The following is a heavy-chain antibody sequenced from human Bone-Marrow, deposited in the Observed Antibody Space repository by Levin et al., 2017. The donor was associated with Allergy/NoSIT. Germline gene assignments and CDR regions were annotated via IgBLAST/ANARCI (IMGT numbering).Heavy chain of an antibody. V-gene: IGHV3-30*04. CDR1: GFTFSSYA. D-gene: IGHD3-22*01. J-gene: IGHJ6*02. Sequence: PGGSLRLSCAASGFTFSSYAMHWVRQAPGKGLEWVAVISYDGSNKYYADSVKGRFTISRDNSKNTLYLQMNSLRAEDTAVYYCARAAITTTIIVMLGGMDVWGQGTTVTVSS. CDR3: ARAAITTTIIVMLGGMDV. CDR2: ISYDGSNK.